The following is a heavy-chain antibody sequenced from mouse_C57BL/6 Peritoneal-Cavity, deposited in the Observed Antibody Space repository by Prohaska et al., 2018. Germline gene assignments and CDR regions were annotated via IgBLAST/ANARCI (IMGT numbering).Heavy chain of an antibody. V-gene: IGHV11-2*01. CDR3: MRYGNYWYFDV. CDR1: WFTFSGFW. Sequence: VQLLETGGGLVQPGGSRGLSCEGSWFTFSGFWMSWVRQTPVKTLEWIGDINSDGSAINYAPSIKDRVTIFRDNDKSTLYLQMSNVRSEDTATYFCMRYGNYWYFDVWGTGTTVTVSS. CDR2: INSDGSAI. J-gene: IGHJ1*03. D-gene: IGHD2-1*01.